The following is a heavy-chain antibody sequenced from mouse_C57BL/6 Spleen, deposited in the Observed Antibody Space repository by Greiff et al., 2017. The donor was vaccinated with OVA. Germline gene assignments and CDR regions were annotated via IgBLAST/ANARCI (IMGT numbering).Heavy chain of an antibody. D-gene: IGHD1-1*01. Sequence: DVQLVESGGGLVKPGGSLKLSCAASGFTFSDYGMHWVRQAPEKGLAWVAYISSGSSTIYYADTVKGRFTISRDNAKNTLFLQMTSLRSEDTAMYYCARGDYYGSFAWFADWGQGTLVTVSA. CDR2: ISSGSSTI. CDR3: ARGDYYGSFAWFAD. V-gene: IGHV5-17*01. J-gene: IGHJ3*01. CDR1: GFTFSDYG.